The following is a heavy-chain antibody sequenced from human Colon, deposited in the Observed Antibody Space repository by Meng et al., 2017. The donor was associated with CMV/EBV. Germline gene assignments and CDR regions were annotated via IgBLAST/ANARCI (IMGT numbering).Heavy chain of an antibody. D-gene: IGHD2-2*01. J-gene: IGHJ3*02. Sequence: GGSLRLSCAASKFTFSRYGMAWVRQARGQGLQWVAIISASGDSAYYADSAKGRFIISRDNSKNSLYLQMNSLRADDTAVYYCAKDHTDCSSTTCYAEAFDIWGQGTMVTVSS. V-gene: IGHV3-23*01. CDR3: AKDHTDCSSTTCYAEAFDI. CDR1: KFTFSRYG. CDR2: ISASGDSA.